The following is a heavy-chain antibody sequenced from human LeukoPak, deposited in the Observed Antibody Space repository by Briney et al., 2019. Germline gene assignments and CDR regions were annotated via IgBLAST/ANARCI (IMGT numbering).Heavy chain of an antibody. CDR2: ISAYNGNT. CDR1: GYTFTSYG. J-gene: IGHJ4*02. V-gene: IGHV1-18*01. Sequence: ASVKVSCKASGYTFTSYGISWVRQAPGQGLEWMGWISAYNGNTNYAQKLQGRVTITTDTSTSTAYMELRSLRSDDTAVYYCARRPDYYYERSSYHSLLYWGQGTLVTVSS. D-gene: IGHD3-22*01. CDR3: ARRPDYYYERSSYHSLLY.